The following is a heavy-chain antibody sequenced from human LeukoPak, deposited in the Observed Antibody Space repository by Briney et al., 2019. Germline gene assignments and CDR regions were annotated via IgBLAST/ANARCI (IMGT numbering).Heavy chain of an antibody. Sequence: ASVKVSCKASGGTFSSYAISWVRQAPGQGLEWMGGIIPIFGTANYAQKFQGRVTITAAESTSTAYMELSSRRSEDTAVYYCARGGLTYYDILTGYQYYFDSWGQGAPGTVSS. V-gene: IGHV1-69*13. J-gene: IGHJ4*02. CDR1: GGTFSSYA. CDR3: ARGGLTYYDILTGYQYYFDS. CDR2: IIPIFGTA. D-gene: IGHD3-9*01.